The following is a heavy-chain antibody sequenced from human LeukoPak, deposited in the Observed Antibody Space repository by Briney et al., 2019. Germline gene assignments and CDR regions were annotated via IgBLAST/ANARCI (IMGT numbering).Heavy chain of an antibody. J-gene: IGHJ4*01. CDR1: GFIVSSNY. Sequence: GGSLRLSCAASGFIVSSNYMSWVRQAPGKGLQWVSVIYSGGSTYYADSVKGRVTISTDNSKNTLYLQMNSLRAEDTAVYYCARENPATARLFDYWGQGTLVTVSS. D-gene: IGHD2-21*02. V-gene: IGHV3-53*01. CDR2: IYSGGST. CDR3: ARENPATARLFDY.